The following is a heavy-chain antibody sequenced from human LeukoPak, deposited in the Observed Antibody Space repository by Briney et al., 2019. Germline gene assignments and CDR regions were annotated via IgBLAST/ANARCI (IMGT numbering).Heavy chain of an antibody. Sequence: SETLSLTCTVSGYSISSGYYWGWIRQPPGKGLEWIGNIYPSGTTYYNPSLKTRVTISVDTSKNQFSLKLSSVTAADTAVYFCARAYSSSWYFNWLDPWGQGTLVTVSS. CDR3: ARAYSSSWYFNWLDP. V-gene: IGHV4-38-2*02. CDR1: GYSISSGYY. D-gene: IGHD6-13*01. CDR2: IYPSGTT. J-gene: IGHJ5*02.